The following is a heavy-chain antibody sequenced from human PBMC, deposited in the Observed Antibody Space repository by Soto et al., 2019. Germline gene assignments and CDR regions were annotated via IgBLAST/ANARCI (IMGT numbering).Heavy chain of an antibody. CDR3: ARGSSVLWFGEK. J-gene: IGHJ4*02. CDR2: IYYSGST. CDR1: GGSISTNF. D-gene: IGHD3-10*01. Sequence: PETLSLTCTVSGGSISTNFWTWIRQPPGKGLEWIGNIYYSGSTNYNPSLKSRVTISVDRSKNQFSLKLSSVTAADTAVYYCARGSSVLWFGEKWGQGTLVTVSS. V-gene: IGHV4-59*12.